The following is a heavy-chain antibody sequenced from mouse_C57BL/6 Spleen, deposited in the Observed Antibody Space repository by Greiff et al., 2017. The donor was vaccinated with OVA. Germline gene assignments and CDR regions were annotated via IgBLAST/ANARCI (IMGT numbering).Heavy chain of an antibody. D-gene: IGHD2-5*01. V-gene: IGHV1-22*01. CDR2: LNPNNGGT. J-gene: IGHJ3*01. CDR3: ARTRGYSNSWFAY. CDR1: GYTFTDYN. Sequence: EVQLQQSGPELVKPGASVKMSCKASGYTFTDYNMHWVKQSHGKSLEWIGYLNPNNGGTSSNQKFKGKATLTVNKSSSTAYMELRSLTSEDSAVYYCARTRGYSNSWFAYWGQGTLVTVSA.